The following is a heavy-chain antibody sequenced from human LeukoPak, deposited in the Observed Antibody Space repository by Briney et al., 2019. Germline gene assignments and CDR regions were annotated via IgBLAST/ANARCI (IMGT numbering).Heavy chain of an antibody. D-gene: IGHD3-3*01. CDR2: VIPIFCTA. V-gene: IGHV1-69*05. CDR1: GFPSSRHG. CDR3: ARAAELRFLEWLLKRYYYYMDV. J-gene: IGHJ6*03. Sequence: SVKVSFKASGFPSSRHGISWVRPAPGQGLEWLGRVIPIFCTANYAQKFQGRVTITTDESTSTAYMELSSLRSEDTAVYYCARAAELRFLEWLLKRYYYYMDVWGKGTTVTVSS.